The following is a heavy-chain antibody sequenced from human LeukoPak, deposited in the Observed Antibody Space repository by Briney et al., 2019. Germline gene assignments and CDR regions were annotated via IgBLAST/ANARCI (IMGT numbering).Heavy chain of an antibody. V-gene: IGHV3-21*01. Sequence: PGGSLRLSCAASGFTFSSYSMNWVRQAPGKGLEWVSSISSSSSYIYYADSVKGRFNISRDNAKNSLYLKMNSLRAEDTAVYYCARVIKSKHYDILTGPIRGEWFDPWGQGTLVTVSS. CDR3: ARVIKSKHYDILTGPIRGEWFDP. D-gene: IGHD3-9*01. CDR2: ISSSSSYI. CDR1: GFTFSSYS. J-gene: IGHJ5*02.